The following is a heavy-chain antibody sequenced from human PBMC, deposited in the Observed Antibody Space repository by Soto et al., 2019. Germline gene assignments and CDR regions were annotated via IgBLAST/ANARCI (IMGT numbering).Heavy chain of an antibody. CDR1: GFTFSNYT. Sequence: EVQLVESGGGLVKPGGSLKLSCAASGFTFSNYTLNWVRQAPGEGLEWVSSISSSSTYIYYADSVKGRLTISRDNSKNSRYLRINRWRGEDTAVSYCARGWTRDPWMHWGQGTLVTVSS. J-gene: IGHJ4*02. V-gene: IGHV3-21*01. D-gene: IGHD1-1*01. CDR3: ARGWTRDPWMH. CDR2: ISSSSTYI.